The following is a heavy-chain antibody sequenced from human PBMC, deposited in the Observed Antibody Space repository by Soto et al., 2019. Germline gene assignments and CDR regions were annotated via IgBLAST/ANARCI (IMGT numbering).Heavy chain of an antibody. CDR2: IYFSGTT. V-gene: IGHV4-31*03. J-gene: IGHJ5*02. Sequence: PSETLSLTCTVSGGSISSGDYYWSWIRQHPGKGLEWIGTIYFSGTTYYNPSLKSRVTISVDTSKNQFSLNLSSVTAADTAVFYCARRDRSGFSYWLDTWGQGTLGTVS. CDR3: ARRDRSGFSYWLDT. D-gene: IGHD3-22*01. CDR1: GGSISSGDYY.